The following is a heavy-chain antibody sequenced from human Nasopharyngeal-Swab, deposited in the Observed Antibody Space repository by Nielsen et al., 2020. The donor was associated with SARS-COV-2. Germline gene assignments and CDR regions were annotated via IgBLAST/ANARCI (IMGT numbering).Heavy chain of an antibody. CDR2: IAHDASNE. Sequence: GGSLRLSCAASGFTFSSFGMHWVRQAPGKGLEWVAFIAHDASNEYYGDSVKGRFSISRDNSKNTLYLQMNSLRAEDTAVYYCARDQDSSSYFDYWGQGTLVTVSS. D-gene: IGHD6-6*01. J-gene: IGHJ4*02. CDR1: GFTFSSFG. V-gene: IGHV3-30*03. CDR3: ARDQDSSSYFDY.